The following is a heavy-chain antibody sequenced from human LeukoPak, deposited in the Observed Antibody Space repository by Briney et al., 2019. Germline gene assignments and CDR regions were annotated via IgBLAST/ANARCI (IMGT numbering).Heavy chain of an antibody. CDR3: ARCKSSGSSPAPDS. CDR2: ISSSGSTV. CDR1: GFTFSDYY. Sequence: GGSLRLSCAASGFTFSDYYMSWIRQAPGKGLEWVSYISSSGSTVYYADSVRGRFAISRDNAKNSLYLQMNSLRAEDTAVYYCARCKSSGSSPAPDSWGQGTLVTVSS. D-gene: IGHD1-26*01. J-gene: IGHJ4*02. V-gene: IGHV3-11*01.